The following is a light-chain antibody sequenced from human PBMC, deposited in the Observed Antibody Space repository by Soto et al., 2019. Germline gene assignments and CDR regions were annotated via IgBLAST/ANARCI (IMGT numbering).Light chain of an antibody. V-gene: IGKV1-27*01. CDR3: HGYNTMSRT. J-gene: IGKJ1*01. Sequence: DIQMAQSPSSLSASIGDRVTITCRASQGISEYLAWYQQRPGNAPNLLIYGASILQSGDPSRFSGSGSGTHFTLTISSLQPEDVATYYCHGYNTMSRTFGQGTTVEIK. CDR1: QGISEY. CDR2: GAS.